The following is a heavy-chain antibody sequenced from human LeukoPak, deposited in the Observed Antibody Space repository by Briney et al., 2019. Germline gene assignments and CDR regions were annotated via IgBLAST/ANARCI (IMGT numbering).Heavy chain of an antibody. J-gene: IGHJ5*02. CDR3: AKFTHGSGSFNPAYNCFDP. D-gene: IGHD3-10*01. V-gene: IGHV3-23*01. Sequence: GGALRLSCAASGFTFSNYAMSWVRQAPGKGLEWVSAISGSGDSTYYADSVKGRFTISRDNSKNTLFLQMNSLRAEDTAVYYCAKFTHGSGSFNPAYNCFDPRGQGTLVTVSS. CDR2: ISGSGDST. CDR1: GFTFSNYA.